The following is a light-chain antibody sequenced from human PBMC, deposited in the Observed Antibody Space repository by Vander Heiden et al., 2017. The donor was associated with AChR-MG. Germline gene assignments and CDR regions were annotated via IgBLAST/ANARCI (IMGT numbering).Light chain of an antibody. Sequence: EIVLTQSPGNLSLSPGESATLSCGASQSVRSNYLAWNQQKPGLAPRLLIYDASSRATGIPDRFSGSGSGTDFALTISRLEPEDFAVYYCQQYGSSPRTFGQGTKVEIK. CDR3: QQYGSSPRT. V-gene: IGKV3D-20*01. J-gene: IGKJ1*01. CDR2: DAS. CDR1: QSVRSNY.